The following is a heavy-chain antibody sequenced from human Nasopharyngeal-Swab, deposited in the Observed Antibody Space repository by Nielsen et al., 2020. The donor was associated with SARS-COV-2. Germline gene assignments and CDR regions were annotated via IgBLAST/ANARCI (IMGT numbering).Heavy chain of an antibody. Sequence: SVMVSCNASSFSISCRFLIWLRRAPGQALVWMGWITPFNGNAKYAQKFQGRVSITSDGSRTKASLELSSLRPDDTAMYFCASGQCINGVCNPTDGLDVWGQGTSVTVS. D-gene: IGHD2-8*01. J-gene: IGHJ6*02. CDR1: SFSISCRF. CDR3: ASGQCINGVCNPTDGLDV. CDR2: ITPFNGNA. V-gene: IGHV1-45*02.